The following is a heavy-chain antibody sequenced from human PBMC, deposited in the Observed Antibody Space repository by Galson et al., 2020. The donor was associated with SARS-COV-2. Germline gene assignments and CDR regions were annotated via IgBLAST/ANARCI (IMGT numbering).Heavy chain of an antibody. CDR1: GGTFSSYA. Sequence: ASVKVSCKASGGTFSSYAISWVRQAPGQGLEWMGGIIPIFGTANYAQKFQGRVTITTDESTSTAYMELSSLRSEDTAMYYCARGVVPAPVFLGYYMDVWGKGTTVTVSS. D-gene: IGHD2-2*01. CDR2: IIPIFGTA. J-gene: IGHJ6*03. V-gene: IGHV1-69*05. CDR3: ARGVVPAPVFLGYYMDV.